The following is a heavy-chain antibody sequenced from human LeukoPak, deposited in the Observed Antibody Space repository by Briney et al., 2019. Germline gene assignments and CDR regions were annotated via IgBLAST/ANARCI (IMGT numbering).Heavy chain of an antibody. CDR1: GFTFDDYS. Sequence: GGSLRLSCAASGFTFDDYSMHWVRQAPGKGLEWVSGLSWNSGNIGYADSVKGRFTISRDNAKNSLYLQMNSLRAEDTAVYYCARVAENIVATVLDVWGKGTTVTVSS. J-gene: IGHJ6*04. CDR2: LSWNSGNI. D-gene: IGHD5-12*01. CDR3: ARVAENIVATVLDV. V-gene: IGHV3-9*01.